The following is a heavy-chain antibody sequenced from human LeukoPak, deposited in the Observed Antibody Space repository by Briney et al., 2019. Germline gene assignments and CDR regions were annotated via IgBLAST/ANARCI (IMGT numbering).Heavy chain of an antibody. J-gene: IGHJ4*02. CDR1: GFTFSTYW. CDR2: MTQDGGEK. D-gene: IGHD2-15*01. V-gene: IGHV3-7*04. Sequence: GRSLRLSCAASGFTFSTYWMSWVRQAPGKGLEWVANMTQDGGEKSYADSVKGRFTISRDKAKNSLYLQMNSLRAEDRAVYYCARYCSGGSCFDYWGRGTLVTVSS. CDR3: ARYCSGGSCFDY.